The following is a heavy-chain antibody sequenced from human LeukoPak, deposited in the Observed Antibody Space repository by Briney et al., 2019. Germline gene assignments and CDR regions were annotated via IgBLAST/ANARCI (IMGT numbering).Heavy chain of an antibody. J-gene: IGHJ6*03. CDR2: ISAYNGNT. Sequence: GASVKVSCKASGYTFTSYGISWVRQAPGQGLEWMGWISAYNGNTNYAQKLQGRVTMTADTSTSTAYMELRSLRSDDTAVYYCARAGIVGAPRNGYYYYYMDVWGKGTTVTVSS. D-gene: IGHD1-26*01. CDR1: GYTFTSYG. CDR3: ARAGIVGAPRNGYYYYYMDV. V-gene: IGHV1-18*01.